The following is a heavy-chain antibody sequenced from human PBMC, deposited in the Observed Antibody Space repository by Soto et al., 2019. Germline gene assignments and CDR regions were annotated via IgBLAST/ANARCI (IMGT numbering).Heavy chain of an antibody. Sequence: ASVKVSCKASGYTCTIYAMHCVVQAPGQRLEWMGWINAGNGNTKYSQKFQGRVTITRDTSASTAYMELSSLRSEDTAVYYCASFPRGYGMDVWGQGTTVTVS. J-gene: IGHJ6*02. D-gene: IGHD3-10*01. CDR1: GYTCTIYA. CDR3: ASFPRGYGMDV. V-gene: IGHV1-3*01. CDR2: INAGNGNT.